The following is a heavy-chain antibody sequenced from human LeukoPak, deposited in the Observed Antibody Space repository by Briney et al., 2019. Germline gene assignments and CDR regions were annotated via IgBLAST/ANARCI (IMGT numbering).Heavy chain of an antibody. Sequence: SQTLSFTCAISGDSVSSNSAAWNWIRQSPSRGLEWLGRRYYRSKWYNDNAVSVKGRIAINPDTSKNQFSLQLNSVTPEDTAVYYCAREIRPNGNAFDIWGQGTMVTVSS. CDR3: AREIRPNGNAFDI. CDR2: RYYRSKWYN. D-gene: IGHD1-1*01. CDR1: GDSVSSNSAA. J-gene: IGHJ3*02. V-gene: IGHV6-1*01.